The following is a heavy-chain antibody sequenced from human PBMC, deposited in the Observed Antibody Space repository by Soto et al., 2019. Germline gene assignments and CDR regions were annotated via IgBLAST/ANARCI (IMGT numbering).Heavy chain of an antibody. CDR1: GFSLKTNEVG. CDR2: IYWDDDK. J-gene: IGHJ4*02. CDR3: AHRFDWYYFNF. Sequence: QITLKESGPTLVKPTQTLTPTCTFSGFSLKTNEVGVGWIRQPPGKALEWLALIYWDDDKRYSPSLKSRLTITKDTSKNQVVLTMTNMDPVDTATYYCAHRFDWYYFNFWGQGTLVTVSS. D-gene: IGHD3-9*01. V-gene: IGHV2-5*02.